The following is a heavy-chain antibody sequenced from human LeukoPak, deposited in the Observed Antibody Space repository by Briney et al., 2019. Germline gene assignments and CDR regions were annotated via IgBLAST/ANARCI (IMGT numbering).Heavy chain of an antibody. V-gene: IGHV3-21*01. J-gene: IGHJ4*02. CDR2: ISSSSNHI. Sequence: GGSLRLSCATSGFTFRSYTMNWVRQAPGKGLEWVSSISSSSNHIYYADSVKGRFTISRDNAKNSLYLQMNSLRAEDTAVYYCARADYYGRAPYFDYWGQGTLVTVSS. CDR1: GFTFRSYT. D-gene: IGHD3-10*02. CDR3: ARADYYGRAPYFDY.